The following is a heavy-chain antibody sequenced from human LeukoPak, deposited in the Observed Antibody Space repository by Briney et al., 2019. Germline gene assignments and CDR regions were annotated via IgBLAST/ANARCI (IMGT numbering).Heavy chain of an antibody. CDR3: ARGGKIVVVPAAISWFDP. Sequence: ASVKVPCKASGYTFTSYAMHWVRQAPGQRLEWMGWINAGNGNTKYSQKFQGRVTITRDTSASTAYMELSSLRSEDTAVYYCARGGKIVVVPAAISWFDPWGQGTLVTVSS. CDR1: GYTFTSYA. D-gene: IGHD2-2*01. J-gene: IGHJ5*02. V-gene: IGHV1-3*01. CDR2: INAGNGNT.